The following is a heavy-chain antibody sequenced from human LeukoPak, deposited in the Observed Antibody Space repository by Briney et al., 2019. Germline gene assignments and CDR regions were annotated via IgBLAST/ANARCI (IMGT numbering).Heavy chain of an antibody. D-gene: IGHD6-19*01. V-gene: IGHV3-74*01. CDR3: ARGYSSGWYRGFDY. Sequence: LPGGSLRLSCAASGFTFSSHWMHWVRHAPGKGLVWVSRINSDGSSTSYADSVKGRFTISRDNAKNTLYLQMNSLRAEDTAVYYCARGYSSGWYRGFDYWGQGTLVTVSS. CDR1: GFTFSSHW. CDR2: INSDGSST. J-gene: IGHJ4*02.